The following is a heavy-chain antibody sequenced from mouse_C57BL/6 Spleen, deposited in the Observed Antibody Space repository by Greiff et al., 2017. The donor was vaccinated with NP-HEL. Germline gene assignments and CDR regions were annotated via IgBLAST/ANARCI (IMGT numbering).Heavy chain of an antibody. J-gene: IGHJ2*01. CDR3: AISNFDY. Sequence: EVKLMESGGGLVKPGGSLKLSCAASGFTFSDYGMHWVRQAPEKGLEWVAYISSGSSTIYYADTVKGRFTISRDNAKNTLFLQMTSLRSEDTAMYYCAISNFDYWGQGTTLTVSS. CDR1: GFTFSDYG. V-gene: IGHV5-17*01. CDR2: ISSGSSTI.